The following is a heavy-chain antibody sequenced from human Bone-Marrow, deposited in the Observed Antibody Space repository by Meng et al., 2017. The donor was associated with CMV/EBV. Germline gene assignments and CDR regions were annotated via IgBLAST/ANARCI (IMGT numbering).Heavy chain of an antibody. CDR1: GFTVSSNY. J-gene: IGHJ4*02. CDR2: IYSGGST. Sequence: GGSLRLSCAASGFTVSSNYMSWVRQAPGKGLEWVSVIYSGGSTYYADSVKGRFTISRDNSKNTLYLQMNSLRAEDTAVYYCAKDLGYCSSTSCYFGLDYWGQGTLVTVSS. CDR3: AKDLGYCSSTSCYFGLDY. V-gene: IGHV3-53*01. D-gene: IGHD2-2*01.